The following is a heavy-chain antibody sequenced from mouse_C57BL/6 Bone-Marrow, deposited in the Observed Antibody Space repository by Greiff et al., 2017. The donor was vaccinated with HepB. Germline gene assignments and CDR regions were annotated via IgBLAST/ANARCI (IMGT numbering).Heavy chain of an antibody. V-gene: IGHV5-17*01. CDR1: GFTFSDYG. Sequence: DVMLVESGGGLVKPGGSLKLSCAASGFTFSDYGMHWVRQAPEKGLEWVAYISSGSSTIYYADTVKGRFTSSRDNAKNTLFLQMTSLRSEDTAMYYCARRRYYYGSSFYAMDYWGQGTSVTVSS. D-gene: IGHD1-1*01. CDR3: ARRRYYYGSSFYAMDY. J-gene: IGHJ4*01. CDR2: ISSGSSTI.